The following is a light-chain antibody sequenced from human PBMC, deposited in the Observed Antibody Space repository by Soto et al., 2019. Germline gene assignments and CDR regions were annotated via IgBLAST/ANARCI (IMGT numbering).Light chain of an antibody. J-gene: IGKJ1*01. CDR1: QAIRTA. V-gene: IGKV1-6*01. CDR2: AAS. Sequence: AIQLTQSPSSLSASVGDRVTITCRASQAIRTALGWYQQKPGKVPKLLIYAASTLQSGVPSRFSGSGSGTDFTLTISNLQPEDFATYYCLQSHSIPLTFGQGTTGDIK. CDR3: LQSHSIPLT.